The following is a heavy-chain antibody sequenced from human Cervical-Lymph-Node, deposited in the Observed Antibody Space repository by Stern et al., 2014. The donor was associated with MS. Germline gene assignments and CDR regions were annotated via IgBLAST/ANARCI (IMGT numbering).Heavy chain of an antibody. D-gene: IGHD6-13*01. Sequence: VQLVESGGGVVKPGRSLRLSCAASGFSFSRYAMHWVRQAPGKGLEWVALIWYDGSNPYYADSVTGRFTISRDNFKNTLYLQMNSLRAEDTAVYYCASAYSSSHYYFDYWGQGTLVTVSS. J-gene: IGHJ4*02. CDR2: IWYDGSNP. V-gene: IGHV3-33*01. CDR1: GFSFSRYA. CDR3: ASAYSSSHYYFDY.